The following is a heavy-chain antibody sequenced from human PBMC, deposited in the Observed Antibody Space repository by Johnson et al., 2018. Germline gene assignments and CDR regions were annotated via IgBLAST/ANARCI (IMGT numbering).Heavy chain of an antibody. CDR2: ITWNGGSL. V-gene: IGHV3-9*01. CDR1: GFTFDDSA. D-gene: IGHD1-1*01. J-gene: IGHJ3*02. Sequence: VQLVQSGGGLVQPGRSLRLSCAASGFTFDDSAMHWVRQAPGKGLEWISGITWNGGSLGYADSVKGRFTISRENAKNSLYMQMNSMRAEDTALYYCKRRTGRYAFDTWGQGTMVTVSS. CDR3: KRRTGRYAFDT.